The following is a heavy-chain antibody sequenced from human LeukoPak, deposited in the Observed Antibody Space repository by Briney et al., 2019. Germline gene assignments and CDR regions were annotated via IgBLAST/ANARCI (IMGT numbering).Heavy chain of an antibody. J-gene: IGHJ4*02. D-gene: IGHD2-21*02. V-gene: IGHV3-23*01. CDR1: GFTFSTSA. CDR3: AKHRRSTLVTAYFDS. Sequence: GGSLRLSCTASGFTFSTSAMSWVRQAPGKGLEWVSSISSRGDDTSYADSVKGRFTISRDNSKNTLYLQLNSLRVDDAAIYYCAKHRRSTLVTAYFDSWGQGTLVTVSS. CDR2: ISSRGDDT.